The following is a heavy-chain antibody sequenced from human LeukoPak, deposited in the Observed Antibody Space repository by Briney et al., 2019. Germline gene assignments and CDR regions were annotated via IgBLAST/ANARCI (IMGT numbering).Heavy chain of an antibody. CDR1: GASISNNY. CDR2: ISYSGST. J-gene: IGHJ5*02. Sequence: SETLSLTCTVSGASISNNYWSWIRQPPGKGLEWIGYISYSGSTNYNPSLKGRVTISVDTSKNQFSLKLSSVTAADTAVYYCARRGVGSSWFNWFDPWGQGTLVTVSS. CDR3: ARRGVGSSWFNWFDP. D-gene: IGHD6-13*01. V-gene: IGHV4-59*08.